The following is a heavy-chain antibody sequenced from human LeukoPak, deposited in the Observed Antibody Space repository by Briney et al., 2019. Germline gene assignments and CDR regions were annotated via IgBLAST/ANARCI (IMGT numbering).Heavy chain of an antibody. CDR3: ARGLFGGFAAAPFDH. J-gene: IGHJ4*02. CDR2: IIPMLAKT. CDR1: GGSFDNYA. D-gene: IGHD3-10*01. V-gene: IGHV1-69*04. Sequence: SVKVSCKASGGSFDNYAVSWVREAPGLGLERMGRIIPMLAKTNRAQKFQDRVTITADKSTGTVYMELTDLRSDDTVVYFCARGLFGGFAAAPFDHWGQGTLITVSP.